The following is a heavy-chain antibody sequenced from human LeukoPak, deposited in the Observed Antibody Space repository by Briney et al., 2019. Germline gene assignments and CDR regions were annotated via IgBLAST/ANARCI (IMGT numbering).Heavy chain of an antibody. Sequence: SQTLSLTCALSGDSVSSNSVTWNWIRQSPSRGLEWLGRTYYRSTWYNDYAVSVRGRITVNPDTSKNQFSLHLNSVTPEDAAVYYCARRLTQYDCFDPWGQGILVTVSS. D-gene: IGHD2-2*01. J-gene: IGHJ5*02. V-gene: IGHV6-1*01. CDR3: ARRLTQYDCFDP. CDR2: TYYRSTWYN. CDR1: GDSVSSNSVT.